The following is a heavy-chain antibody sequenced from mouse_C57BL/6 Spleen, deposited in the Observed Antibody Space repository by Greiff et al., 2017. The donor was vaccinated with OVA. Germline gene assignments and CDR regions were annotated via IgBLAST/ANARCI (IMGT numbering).Heavy chain of an antibody. D-gene: IGHD3-1*01. J-gene: IGHJ4*01. CDR1: GYTFTSYW. Sequence: QVQLQQPGAELVKPGASVKLSCKASGYTFTSYWMHWVKQRPGQGLEWIGMIQPNSGSTNYNEKFKSKATLTVDKSSSTAYMQLSSLTSEDSAVDYCARWGLYYAMDYWGQGTSGTVSS. CDR2: IQPNSGST. V-gene: IGHV1-64*01. CDR3: ARWGLYYAMDY.